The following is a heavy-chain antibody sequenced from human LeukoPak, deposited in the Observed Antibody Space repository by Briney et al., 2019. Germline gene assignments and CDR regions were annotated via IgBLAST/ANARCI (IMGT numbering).Heavy chain of an antibody. CDR2: ISGSGDTT. CDR3: AKGRGDYGVAFDI. D-gene: IGHD4-17*01. V-gene: IGHV3-23*01. CDR1: AFTFSSYW. J-gene: IGHJ3*02. Sequence: GGSLRLSCAASAFTFSSYWMSWVRQAPGKGLEWVSVISGSGDTTYYAESVKGRFTISRDNSKNTLYLQMNSLRAEDTAVYYCAKGRGDYGVAFDIWGQGTMVTVSS.